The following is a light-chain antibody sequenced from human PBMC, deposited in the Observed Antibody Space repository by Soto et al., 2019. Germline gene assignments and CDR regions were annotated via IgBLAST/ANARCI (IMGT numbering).Light chain of an antibody. J-gene: IGKJ1*01. Sequence: DVQMTQSPSTLSASLGERVPITCRASRGINNWLAWYQQKPGKAPKLLIYGASNLQSGVPSRFSGSGSGTEFTLTISSLQPDDFATYYCQQYNSYSRTFGQGNKGDI. CDR2: GAS. CDR1: RGINNW. CDR3: QQYNSYSRT. V-gene: IGKV1-5*03.